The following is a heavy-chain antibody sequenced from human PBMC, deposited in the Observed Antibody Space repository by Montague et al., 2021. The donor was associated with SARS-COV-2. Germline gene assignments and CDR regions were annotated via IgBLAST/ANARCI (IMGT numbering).Heavy chain of an antibody. J-gene: IGHJ4*02. CDR1: VFTFSSYW. D-gene: IGHD2-2*01. CDR2: IDQHGSEK. Sequence: SLILSCAASVFTFSSYWMSWVRQAPGKVLEWVANIDQHGSEKYYVDSVNGRFTISRDNARNSLYLQMNSLRVDATAVYYCAISTTAATGAVGYWGQGTLVIVSS. V-gene: IGHV3-7*01. CDR3: AISTTAATGAVGY.